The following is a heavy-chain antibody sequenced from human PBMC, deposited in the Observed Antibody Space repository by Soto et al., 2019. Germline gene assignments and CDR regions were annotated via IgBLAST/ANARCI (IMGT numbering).Heavy chain of an antibody. CDR1: GYTFTSYY. D-gene: IGHD3-22*01. Sequence: GASVKVSCKASGYTFTSYYMHWVRQAPGQGLEWMGIINPSGGSTSYAQKFQGRVTMTRDTSTSTVYMELSSLRSEDTAVYYCARDRYYYDSSGYPEYFQHWGQGTLVTVFS. V-gene: IGHV1-46*01. CDR2: INPSGGST. CDR3: ARDRYYYDSSGYPEYFQH. J-gene: IGHJ1*01.